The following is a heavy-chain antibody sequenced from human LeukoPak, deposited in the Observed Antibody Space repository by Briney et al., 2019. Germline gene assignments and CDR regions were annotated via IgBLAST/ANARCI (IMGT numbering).Heavy chain of an antibody. J-gene: IGHJ4*02. CDR2: ISGSGGST. Sequence: PGGSLRLSCAASGFTISSYAMNWVRQAPGKGLEWVSVISGSGGSTYYADSVKGRFTISRDNSKNTLYLQMNSLSAEDTAVYYCAKTGSYFGQGYFDYWGQGILVTVSS. CDR3: AKTGSYFGQGYFDY. V-gene: IGHV3-23*01. CDR1: GFTISSYA. D-gene: IGHD3-10*01.